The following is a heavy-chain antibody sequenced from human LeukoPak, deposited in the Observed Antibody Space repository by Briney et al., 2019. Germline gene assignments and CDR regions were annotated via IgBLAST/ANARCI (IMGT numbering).Heavy chain of an antibody. V-gene: IGHV3-21*01. Sequence: GGSLRLSCAASGFSFSDYSIDWVRQAPGKGLEWVSSISPSSRYIYYADSVKGRFTISRDNAKNSLYLQMNSLRAEDTAAYYCARGRGCSSMSCYPDYWGQGTTVTVSS. CDR1: GFSFSDYS. J-gene: IGHJ4*03. CDR3: ARGRGCSSMSCYPDY. CDR2: ISPSSRYI. D-gene: IGHD2-2*01.